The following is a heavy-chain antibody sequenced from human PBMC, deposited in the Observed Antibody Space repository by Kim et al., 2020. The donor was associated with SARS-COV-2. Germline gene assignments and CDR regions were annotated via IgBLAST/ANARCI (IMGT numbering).Heavy chain of an antibody. Sequence: GGSLRLSCAASGFTFKNAWMSWVRQAPGKGLEWVGRIKSEKDGETTDYAAPVTGRFTVSRDDSRNMVYLQMSSLKTEDTAVYYCTKGGLSGTYWDHWGQGTLVTVSS. J-gene: IGHJ4*02. CDR1: GFTFKNAW. CDR2: IKSEKDGETT. V-gene: IGHV3-15*05. D-gene: IGHD1-26*01. CDR3: TKGGLSGTYWDH.